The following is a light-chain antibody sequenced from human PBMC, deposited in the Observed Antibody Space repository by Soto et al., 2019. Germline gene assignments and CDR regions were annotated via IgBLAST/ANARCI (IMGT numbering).Light chain of an antibody. J-gene: IGLJ3*02. Sequence: QSALTQPRSVSGSPGQSVTISCTGTSSDVGAYNYVSWYQQHPGKAPKLMIYDVSKRPSGVPDRFSGSKSGNTASLTISGLQAEDEADYHCCSYAGSYTWVFGGGTQLTVL. CDR1: SSDVGAYNY. CDR2: DVS. CDR3: CSYAGSYTWV. V-gene: IGLV2-11*01.